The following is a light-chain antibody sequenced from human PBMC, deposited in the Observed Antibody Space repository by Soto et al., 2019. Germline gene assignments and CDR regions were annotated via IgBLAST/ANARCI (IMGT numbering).Light chain of an antibody. V-gene: IGKV1-39*01. CDR2: ATS. J-gene: IGKJ1*01. Sequence: DIHTTQSPSSLSASVGDRVTITCLASQSISKYLNWYQQKPGKAPKLLIFATSSLQGGVPSRFSGSGSGTDFTLTIASLQPDDFATYYCQQYNSYSRTFGRGTKVDIK. CDR3: QQYNSYSRT. CDR1: QSISKY.